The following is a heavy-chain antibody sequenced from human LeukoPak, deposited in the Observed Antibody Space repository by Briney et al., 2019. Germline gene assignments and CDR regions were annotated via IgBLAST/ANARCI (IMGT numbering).Heavy chain of an antibody. CDR2: ISGSGGST. Sequence: GSLRLSCAASGFTFSSYGMSWVRQAPGKGLEWVSAISGSGGSTYYADSVKGRFTISRDNAKNSLYLQMNSLRAEDTAVYYCAELGITMIGGVWGKGTTVTISS. J-gene: IGHJ6*04. CDR1: GFTFSSYG. D-gene: IGHD3-10*02. V-gene: IGHV3-23*01. CDR3: AELGITMIGGV.